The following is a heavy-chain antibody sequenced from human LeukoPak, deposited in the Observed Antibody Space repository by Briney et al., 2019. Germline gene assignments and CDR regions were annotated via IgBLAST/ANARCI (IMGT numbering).Heavy chain of an antibody. CDR1: GFTFSNAW. Sequence: GGSLRLSCAASGFTFSNAWMSWVRQAPGKGLEWVGRIKSKTDGGTTDYAAPVKGRFTISRDDSKNTLYLQMNSLRAEDTAVYYCAKDEEEWEPLWAHVDYWGQGTLVTVSS. D-gene: IGHD1-26*01. V-gene: IGHV3-15*01. CDR2: IKSKTDGGTT. J-gene: IGHJ4*02. CDR3: AKDEEEWEPLWAHVDY.